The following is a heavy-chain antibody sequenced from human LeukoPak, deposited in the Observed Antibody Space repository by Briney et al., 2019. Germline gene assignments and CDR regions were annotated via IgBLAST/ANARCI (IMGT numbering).Heavy chain of an antibody. CDR1: GFTFSSYG. V-gene: IGHV3-33*01. D-gene: IGHD1-26*01. CDR2: IWYDGSNK. J-gene: IGHJ4*02. CDR3: AREGEVSYSYDY. Sequence: GGSLRLSCAASGFTFSSYGMHWVRQAPGKGLEWVAVIWYDGSNKYYADSVKGRFTISRGNSKNTLYLQMNSLRAEDTAVYYCAREGEVSYSYDYWGQGTLVTVSS.